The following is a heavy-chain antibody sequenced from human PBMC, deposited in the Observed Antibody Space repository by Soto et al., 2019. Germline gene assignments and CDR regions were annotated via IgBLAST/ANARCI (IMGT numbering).Heavy chain of an antibody. V-gene: IGHV4-34*01. CDR2: INHSGST. D-gene: IGHD7-27*01. Sequence: QVQLQQWGAGLLKPSETLSLTCAVYGGSFSGYYWSWIRQPPGKGLEWIGEINHSGSTNYTPSLKSRVTISDDTSKNQFSLKLSSVTAADTAVYYCARGWGRIFDYWGQGTLVTVSS. J-gene: IGHJ4*02. CDR3: ARGWGRIFDY. CDR1: GGSFSGYY.